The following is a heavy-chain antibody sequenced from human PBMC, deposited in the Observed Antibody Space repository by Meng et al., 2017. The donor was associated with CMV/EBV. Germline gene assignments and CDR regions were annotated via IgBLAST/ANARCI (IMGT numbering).Heavy chain of an antibody. J-gene: IGHJ4*02. D-gene: IGHD4-17*01. V-gene: IGHV1-46*01. Sequence: ASVKVSCKASGYTVTSYYMHWVRQAPGQGLEWMGIINPSGSSTSYAQKFQGRVTMTRDTSTSTVYMELSSLRSEDTAVYYCARAGDGDAHFDYWGQGTLVTVSS. CDR2: INPSGSST. CDR1: GYTVTSYY. CDR3: ARAGDGDAHFDY.